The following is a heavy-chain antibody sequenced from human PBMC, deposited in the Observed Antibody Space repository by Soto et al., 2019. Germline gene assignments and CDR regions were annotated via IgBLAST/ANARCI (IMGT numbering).Heavy chain of an antibody. CDR3: ARGWDGDYNWYFDL. J-gene: IGHJ2*01. CDR1: GGSISSGGYY. V-gene: IGHV4-31*03. CDR2: IYYSGST. D-gene: IGHD4-17*01. Sequence: TLSITCTVSGGSISSGGYYWSCIRQHPGKGLEWIGYIYYSGSTYYNPSLKSRVTISVDTSKNQFSLKLSSVTAADTAVYYCARGWDGDYNWYFDLWGRGTLVTVSS.